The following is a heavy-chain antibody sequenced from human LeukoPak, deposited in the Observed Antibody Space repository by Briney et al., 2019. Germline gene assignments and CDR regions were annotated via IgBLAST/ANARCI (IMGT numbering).Heavy chain of an antibody. D-gene: IGHD5-24*01. CDR2: IIPICGTA. V-gene: IGHV1-69*13. CDR1: GYTFSSYG. Sequence: SVKVSCKASGYTFSSYGISWVRQAPGQGLEWMGGIIPICGTANFAQKFQGRVTINADESTSTAYMELSSLRSEDTAVYYCASPRRDGYNSGFPYVYWGQGTLVTVSS. CDR3: ASPRRDGYNSGFPYVY. J-gene: IGHJ4*02.